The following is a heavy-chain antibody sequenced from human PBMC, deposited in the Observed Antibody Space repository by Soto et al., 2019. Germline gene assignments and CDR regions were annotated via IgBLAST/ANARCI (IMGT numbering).Heavy chain of an antibody. J-gene: IGHJ4*02. D-gene: IGHD6-19*01. CDR2: ISGNGGGT. CDR1: GFTFSSHA. V-gene: IGHV3-23*01. CDR3: AKDPYNSGWYYFDY. Sequence: GGSLRLSCAASGFTFSSHAMSWVRQAPGKGLEWVSGISGNGGGTYYAESVKGRFTISRDNSKNTLYLQMNSLRAEDTAVYYCAKDPYNSGWYYFDYWGQGTLVTVSS.